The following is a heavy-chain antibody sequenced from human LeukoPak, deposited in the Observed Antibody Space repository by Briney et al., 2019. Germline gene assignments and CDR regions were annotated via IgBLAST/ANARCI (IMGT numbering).Heavy chain of an antibody. D-gene: IGHD6-13*01. J-gene: IGHJ5*02. Sequence: RGSLRLSPSAAGFTSADYDMRRVRHAPGKGMERVSGINWNGGSTGYADSVKGEFTISRDNAKNSLYLQMNTLSDEVMPLFYRSRGYESNRWYGINKPEYNWYDPWGKGTRVTVSS. CDR3: SRGYESNRWYGINKPEYNWYDP. CDR1: GFTSADYD. CDR2: INWNGGST. V-gene: IGHV3-20*03.